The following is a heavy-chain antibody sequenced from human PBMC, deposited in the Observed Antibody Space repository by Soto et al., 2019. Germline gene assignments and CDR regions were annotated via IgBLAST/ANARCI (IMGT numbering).Heavy chain of an antibody. CDR3: AKSRAITGLWFGELLDYFDY. Sequence: GGSLRLSCAASGFTFSSYAMSWVRQAPGKGLEWVSAISGSGGSTYYADSVKGRFTISRDNSKNTLYLQMNSLRAEDTAVYYCAKSRAITGLWFGELLDYFDYWGQGTLVTVSS. J-gene: IGHJ4*02. CDR1: GFTFSSYA. CDR2: ISGSGGST. V-gene: IGHV3-23*01. D-gene: IGHD3-10*01.